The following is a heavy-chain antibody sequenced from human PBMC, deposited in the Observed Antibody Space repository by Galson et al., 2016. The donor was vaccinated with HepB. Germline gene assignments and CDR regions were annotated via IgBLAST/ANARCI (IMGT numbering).Heavy chain of an antibody. Sequence: SLRLSCAASGFTFSSYAMSWVRQAPGKGLEWVSAISGSGGDTYYPDSVKGRFTISRDNSKNTLYLHINSLRAEDTAVYYCARRYDTPGYYYIDFWGQGTLVTVSS. J-gene: IGHJ4*02. D-gene: IGHD3-9*01. V-gene: IGHV3-23*01. CDR3: ARRYDTPGYYYIDF. CDR1: GFTFSSYA. CDR2: ISGSGGDT.